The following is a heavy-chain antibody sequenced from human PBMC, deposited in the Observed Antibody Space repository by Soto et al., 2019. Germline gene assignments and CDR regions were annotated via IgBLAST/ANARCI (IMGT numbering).Heavy chain of an antibody. J-gene: IGHJ5*02. CDR2: ISGSGGST. D-gene: IGHD5-12*01. V-gene: IGHV3-23*01. CDR3: AKEVVDIVATTAMVYNWFDP. Sequence: GGSLRLSCAASGFTFSSYAMSWVRQAPGKGLEWVSAISGSGGSTYYADSVKGRFTISRDNSKNTLYLQMNSLRAEDTAVYYCAKEVVDIVATTAMVYNWFDPWGQGTLVTVSS. CDR1: GFTFSSYA.